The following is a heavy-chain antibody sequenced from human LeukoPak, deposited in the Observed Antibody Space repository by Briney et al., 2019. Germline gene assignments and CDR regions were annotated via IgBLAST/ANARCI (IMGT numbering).Heavy chain of an antibody. CDR3: ARDFPGAPYYYGMDV. CDR1: GGSISNYY. V-gene: IGHV4-59*01. J-gene: IGHJ6*02. D-gene: IGHD1-14*01. Sequence: SETLSLTCTVSGGSISNYYWSWIRQPPGKGLEWIGYIYYSGSTNYNPSLKSRVTISVDRSKNQFSLKLSSMTAADTAVYYCARDFPGAPYYYGMDVWGQGTTVTVSS. CDR2: IYYSGST.